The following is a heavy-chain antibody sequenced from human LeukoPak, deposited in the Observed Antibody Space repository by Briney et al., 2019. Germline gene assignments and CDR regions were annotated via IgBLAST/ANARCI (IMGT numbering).Heavy chain of an antibody. CDR3: AKDHGDTAIDYFDY. D-gene: IGHD5-18*01. CDR1: EFTFSAYG. J-gene: IGHJ4*02. CDR2: ITGSGSSI. V-gene: IGHV3-21*01. Sequence: PGGSLRLSCVASEFTFSAYGMSWVRQAPGTGLEWVSSITGSGSSIHYKESVRGRFTISRDNSRNSIYLQMNSLRAEDTAVYYCAKDHGDTAIDYFDYWGQGTLVTVSS.